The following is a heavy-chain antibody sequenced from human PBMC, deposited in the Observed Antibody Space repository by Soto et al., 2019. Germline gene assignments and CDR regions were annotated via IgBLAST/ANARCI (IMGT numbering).Heavy chain of an antibody. CDR3: AKGRHLRGVPAARNWFDP. D-gene: IGHD2-2*01. V-gene: IGHV3-23*01. CDR1: GFTFSSYA. J-gene: IGHJ5*02. CDR2: ISGSGGST. Sequence: EVQLLESGGGLVQPGGSLRLSCAASGFTFSSYAMSWVRQAPGKGLEWVSAISGSGGSTYYADSVKGRFTISRDNSKNTLDLQMNSLRAEDTAVYYCAKGRHLRGVPAARNWFDPWGQGTLVTVSS.